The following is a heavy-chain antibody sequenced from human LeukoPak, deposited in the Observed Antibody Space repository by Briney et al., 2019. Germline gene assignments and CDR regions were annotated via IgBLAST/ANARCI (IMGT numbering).Heavy chain of an antibody. J-gene: IGHJ4*02. D-gene: IGHD3-9*01. CDR3: ARGYYDILTGYYPLDY. CDR1: GFTVSSNY. Sequence: GGSLRLSCAASGFTVSSNYMSWVRQAPGKGLELVSVIYSGGSTYYADSVKGRFTISRDNSKNTLYLQMNSLRAEDTAVYYCARGYYDILTGYYPLDYWGQGTLVTVSS. CDR2: IYSGGST. V-gene: IGHV3-53*01.